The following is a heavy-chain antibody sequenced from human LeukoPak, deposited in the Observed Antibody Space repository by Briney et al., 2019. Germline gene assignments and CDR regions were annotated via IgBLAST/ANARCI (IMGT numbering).Heavy chain of an antibody. CDR1: GGTFSSYA. V-gene: IGHV1-69*13. CDR3: ARGKPRRRDGYNYPLDY. CDR2: IIPIFGTA. D-gene: IGHD5-24*01. J-gene: IGHJ4*02. Sequence: SVKVSCKASGGTFSSYAISWVRQAPGQGLEWMGGIIPIFGTANYAQKFQGRVTITADESTSTAYMELSSLRSEDTAVYYCARGKPRRRDGYNYPLDYWGQRTLVTVSS.